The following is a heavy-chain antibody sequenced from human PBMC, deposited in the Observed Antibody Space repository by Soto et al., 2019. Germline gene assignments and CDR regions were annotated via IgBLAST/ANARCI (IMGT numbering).Heavy chain of an antibody. CDR3: ARVPFYDSSGRSYYFDY. Sequence: QVQLQESGPGLVKPSQTLSLTCTVSGGSISSGDYYWSWIRQPPGKGLECIGYIYYSGSTYYNPSLKSRVTISVDTSKNQFSLKLTSVTAADTAVYYCARVPFYDSSGRSYYFDYCGQGSLVTVSS. CDR2: IYYSGST. D-gene: IGHD3-22*01. CDR1: GGSISSGDYY. J-gene: IGHJ4*02. V-gene: IGHV4-30-4*01.